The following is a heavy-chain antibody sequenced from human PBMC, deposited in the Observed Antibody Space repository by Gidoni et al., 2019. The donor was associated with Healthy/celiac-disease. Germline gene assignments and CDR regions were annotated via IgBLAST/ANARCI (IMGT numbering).Heavy chain of an antibody. CDR3: ARSYDYGFDAFDI. J-gene: IGHJ3*02. D-gene: IGHD4-17*01. CDR1: GFTSSSYS. V-gene: IGHV3-21*01. CDR2: ISSSSSYI. Sequence: EVQLVESGGGLVKPGGSLRLSCAASGFTSSSYSMNWVRQAPGKGLEWVSSISSSSSYIYYADSVKGRFTISRDNAKNSLYLQMNSLRAEDTAVYYCARSYDYGFDAFDIWGQGTMVTVSS.